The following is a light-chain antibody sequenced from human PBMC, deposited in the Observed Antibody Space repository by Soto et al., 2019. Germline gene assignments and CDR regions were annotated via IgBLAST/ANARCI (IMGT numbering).Light chain of an antibody. J-gene: IGLJ2*01. CDR3: SSHTTSSTLV. CDR2: EVS. Sequence: QSVLTQPASVSGSPGQSITISCTGTSSDVGGYNYVSWFQQHPGKAPKLIIYEVSDRPSGVSNRFSGSKSGNTASLTISGLQAEDEADYYCSSHTTSSTLVFGGGTKVTVL. V-gene: IGLV2-14*01. CDR1: SSDVGGYNY.